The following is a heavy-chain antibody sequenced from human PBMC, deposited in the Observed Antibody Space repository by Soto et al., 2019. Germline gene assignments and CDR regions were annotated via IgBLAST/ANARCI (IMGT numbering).Heavy chain of an antibody. CDR2: IYYSGNT. CDR1: GGSVSSGDYY. Sequence: ETLSLTCTVSGGSVSSGDYYWSWIRQPPGKGLEWIGYIYYSGNTNYNPSLKSRVIISVDTSKNLFSLKLTSVTAADTAVYYCARIPVDTSLIYWLDPWGQGTLVTVSS. V-gene: IGHV4-61*08. J-gene: IGHJ5*02. D-gene: IGHD5-18*01. CDR3: ARIPVDTSLIYWLDP.